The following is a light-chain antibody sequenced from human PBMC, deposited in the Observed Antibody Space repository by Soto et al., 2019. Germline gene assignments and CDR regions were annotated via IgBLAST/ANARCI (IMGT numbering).Light chain of an antibody. J-gene: IGKJ1*01. CDR3: QQYNTYSPT. CDR1: QSISSW. V-gene: IGKV1-5*03. Sequence: DIQMTQSPSTLSASVGDRVTITCRASQSISSWLAWYQQKPGKAPKLLIYKASSLESGVPSRFSGSGSGTEFTLTISRLQPVVFATCYRQQYNTYSPTFSQGPNV. CDR2: KAS.